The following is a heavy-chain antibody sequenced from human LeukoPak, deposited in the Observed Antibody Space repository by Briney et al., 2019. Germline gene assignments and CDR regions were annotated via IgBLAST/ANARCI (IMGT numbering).Heavy chain of an antibody. V-gene: IGHV4-34*01. CDR1: GFTFSSYA. CDR2: INHSGST. D-gene: IGHD6-13*01. J-gene: IGHJ4*02. CDR3: ARVSRRSSWYSDY. Sequence: GSLRLSCAASGFTFSSYAMSWIRQPPGKGLEWIGEINHSGSTNYNPSLKSRVTISVDTSKNQFSLKLSSETAADTAVYYCARVSRRSSWYSDYWGQGTLVTVSS.